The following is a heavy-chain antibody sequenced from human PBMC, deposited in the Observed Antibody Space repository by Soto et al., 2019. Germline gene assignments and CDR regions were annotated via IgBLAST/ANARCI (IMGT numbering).Heavy chain of an antibody. D-gene: IGHD2-15*01. V-gene: IGHV1-69*02. CDR3: ARGGLDIGVVVAATDDDMDV. CDR2: IVPILGIA. CDR1: GGTFSSYT. J-gene: IGHJ6*03. Sequence: QVQLVQSGAEVKKPGSSVKVSCKASGGTFSSYTISWVRQAPGQGLEWLGRIVPILGIANHAQKFQGRVTITADKATSTAYMELGSLKSEDTAGYYCARGGLDIGVVVAATDDDMDVWGKGTTGTVS.